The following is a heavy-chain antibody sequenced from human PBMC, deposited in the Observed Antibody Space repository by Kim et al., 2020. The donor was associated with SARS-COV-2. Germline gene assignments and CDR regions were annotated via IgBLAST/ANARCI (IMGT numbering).Heavy chain of an antibody. V-gene: IGHV3-72*01. D-gene: IGHD1-26*01. CDR3: VRAPYSGTYYDY. CDR2: TRNKANSYTT. J-gene: IGHJ4*02. Sequence: GGSLRLSCAASGFTFSDHYMDWVRQAPGKGLEWVGRTRNKANSYTTEYAASVKGRFTISRDDSKNSLYLQMNSLKTEDTAVYYCVRAPYSGTYYDYWGQGTLVTVSS. CDR1: GFTFSDHY.